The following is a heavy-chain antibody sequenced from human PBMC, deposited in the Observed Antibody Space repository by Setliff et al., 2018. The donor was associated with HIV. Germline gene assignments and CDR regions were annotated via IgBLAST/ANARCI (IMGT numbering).Heavy chain of an antibody. Sequence: ASVNVSCKASGYTFTSYGMSWVRQAPGQGLEWMGWINTYTGNPTYAQDFTGRFVFSLDTSVSTAYLQISSLKAEDIAVYYCARDGYYYDSSGHLAYYFDYWGQGTLVTVSS. CDR3: ARDGYYYDSSGHLAYYFDY. J-gene: IGHJ4*02. V-gene: IGHV7-4-1*02. CDR1: GYTFTSYG. CDR2: INTYTGNP. D-gene: IGHD3-22*01.